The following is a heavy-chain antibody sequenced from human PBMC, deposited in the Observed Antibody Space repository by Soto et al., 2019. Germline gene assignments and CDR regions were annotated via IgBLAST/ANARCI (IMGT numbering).Heavy chain of an antibody. CDR2: TYFRSKSYN. Sequence: SQTLSLTCALSGESISSNTASSHWISQPPSRGLEWLGRTYFRSKSYNEYAAAAKSRITTNSDPPRNQFSLWMNSVTPKDKPVYYCVKDGGYVGWLDPRGQGNLVTVFS. CDR1: GESISSNTAS. J-gene: IGHJ5*02. CDR3: VKDGGYVGWLDP. D-gene: IGHD2-2*01. V-gene: IGHV6-1*01.